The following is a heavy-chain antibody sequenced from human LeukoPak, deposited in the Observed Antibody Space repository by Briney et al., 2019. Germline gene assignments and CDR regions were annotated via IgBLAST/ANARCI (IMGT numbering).Heavy chain of an antibody. D-gene: IGHD3-22*01. Sequence: SVKVSCKASGGTFSSYAISWVRQAPGQGLEWMGGIIPIFGTANYAQKFQGRVTITADKSTSTAYTELSSLRSEDTAVYYCARAVGANYYDSSGYFDYWGQGTLVTVSS. CDR1: GGTFSSYA. CDR3: ARAVGANYYDSSGYFDY. V-gene: IGHV1-69*06. CDR2: IIPIFGTA. J-gene: IGHJ4*02.